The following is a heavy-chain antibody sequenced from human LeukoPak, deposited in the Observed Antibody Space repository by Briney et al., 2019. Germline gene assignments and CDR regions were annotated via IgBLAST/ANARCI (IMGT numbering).Heavy chain of an antibody. CDR2: ISSNGGRT. CDR3: ARDFLVGATAFDI. V-gene: IGHV3-64*01. Sequence: GGSLRLSCAASGFTFSSYAFHWDRQAPGKGLEYVSAISSNGGRTYYANSVKGRFTISRDNSKNTLYLQMGRLRAEDMAVYYCARDFLVGATAFDIWGQGTMVTVSS. J-gene: IGHJ3*02. D-gene: IGHD1-26*01. CDR1: GFTFSSYA.